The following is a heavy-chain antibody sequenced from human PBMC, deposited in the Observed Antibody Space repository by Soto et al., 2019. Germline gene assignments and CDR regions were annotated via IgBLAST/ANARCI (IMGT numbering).Heavy chain of an antibody. J-gene: IGHJ3*02. CDR3: ARPPMRLQYGAFDI. V-gene: IGHV1-69*12. Sequence: QVQLVQSGAEVKKPGSSVKVSCKASGGTFSSYAISWVRQAPGQGLEWMGGIIPNFGTANYAQKFQGRVTITADESTSTAYRELSSLRSEDTAVYYCARPPMRLQYGAFDIWGQGTMVTVSS. D-gene: IGHD5-12*01. CDR1: GGTFSSYA. CDR2: IIPNFGTA.